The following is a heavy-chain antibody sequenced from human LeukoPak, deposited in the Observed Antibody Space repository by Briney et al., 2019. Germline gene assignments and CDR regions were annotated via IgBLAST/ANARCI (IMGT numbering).Heavy chain of an antibody. CDR1: GGSISSYY. V-gene: IGHV4-4*07. CDR3: ARDRIYYDTSGLNAFDI. CDR2: IYTSGST. J-gene: IGHJ3*02. Sequence: PSETLSLACTVSGGSISSYYWSWIRQPAGKGLEWIGRIYTSGSTNYNPSLKSRVTISVDTSKNHFSLNLRSVTAADTALYYCARDRIYYDTSGLNAFDIWGQGTMITVSS. D-gene: IGHD3-22*01.